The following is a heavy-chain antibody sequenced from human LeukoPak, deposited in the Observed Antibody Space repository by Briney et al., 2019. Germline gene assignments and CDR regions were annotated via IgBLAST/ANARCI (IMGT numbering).Heavy chain of an antibody. CDR3: ARRLCSGGSCDAFDI. V-gene: IGHV3-30*02. J-gene: IGHJ3*02. CDR1: GFTFSSYG. CDR2: IRYDGSNK. D-gene: IGHD2-15*01. Sequence: GGSLRLSCAASGFTFSSYGMHWVRQAPGKGLEWVAFIRYDGSNKYYADSVKGRFTISRDNATNSLYLQMNSPRAEDTAVYYCARRLCSGGSCDAFDIWGQGTMVTVSS.